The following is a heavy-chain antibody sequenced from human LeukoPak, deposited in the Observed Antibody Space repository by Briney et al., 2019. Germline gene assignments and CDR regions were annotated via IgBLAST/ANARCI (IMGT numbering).Heavy chain of an antibody. Sequence: SVKVSCKASGGTFSSYAISWVRQAPGQGLEWMGGIIPIFGTANYAQKFQGRVTITADESTSTAYMELSSLRSGDTAVYYCAREKRTYYYDSSGYFAFDYWGQGTLVTVSS. V-gene: IGHV1-69*13. J-gene: IGHJ4*02. CDR2: IIPIFGTA. D-gene: IGHD3-22*01. CDR3: AREKRTYYYDSSGYFAFDY. CDR1: GGTFSSYA.